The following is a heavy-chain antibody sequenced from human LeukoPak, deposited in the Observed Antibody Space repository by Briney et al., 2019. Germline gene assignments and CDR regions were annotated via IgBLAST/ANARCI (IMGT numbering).Heavy chain of an antibody. V-gene: IGHV3-7*05. Sequence: GGSLRLSCSPSGFIFSNYWMSCIRQAPGKGLEWVANIEQDGREKYYVDSVKGRFTISRDNAKNSLSLQMNSLRAEDTAVYYCARDKSYGDSEDYWGQGTLVTVSS. J-gene: IGHJ4*02. CDR1: GFIFSNYW. CDR3: ARDKSYGDSEDY. CDR2: IEQDGREK. D-gene: IGHD4-17*01.